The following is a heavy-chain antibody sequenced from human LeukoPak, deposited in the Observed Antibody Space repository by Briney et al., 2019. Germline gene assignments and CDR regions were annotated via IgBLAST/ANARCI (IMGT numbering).Heavy chain of an antibody. CDR3: AKGDSSSWHYYYYYMDV. D-gene: IGHD6-13*01. CDR1: GFTFSSYA. CDR2: ISGSGGST. J-gene: IGHJ6*03. Sequence: GGPLRLSCAASGFTFSSYAMSWVRQAPGKGLEWVSGISGSGGSTYYADSVKGRFTISRDNSKNTLYLQMNSLRAEDTAVYYCAKGDSSSWHYYYYYMDVWGKGTTVTVSS. V-gene: IGHV3-23*01.